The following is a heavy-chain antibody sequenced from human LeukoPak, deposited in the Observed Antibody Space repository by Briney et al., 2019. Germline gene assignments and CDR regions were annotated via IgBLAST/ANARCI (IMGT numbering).Heavy chain of an antibody. CDR1: GGTFSSYA. J-gene: IGHJ4*02. CDR2: IIPIFGTA. CDR3: AREGYSYGVFSWELDY. Sequence: GASVKVSCKASGGTFSSYAISWVRQAPGQGLEWMGGIIPIFGTANYAQKFQGRVTITADESTSTAYMELSSLRSEDTAVYYCAREGYSYGVFSWELDYWGQGTLVTVSS. V-gene: IGHV1-69*13. D-gene: IGHD5-18*01.